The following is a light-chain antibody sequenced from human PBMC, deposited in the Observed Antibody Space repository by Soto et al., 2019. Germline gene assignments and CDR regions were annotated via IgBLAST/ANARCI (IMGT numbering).Light chain of an antibody. Sequence: DIQMTQSPSSLSASVGDRVTITCQASQDISNYLNWYQQKPGKAPKLLIYDASNLETGVPSRFSGSGSGTDFTLTISSLQPEDIATYYCQQYDNLPLTFCGGTKVEIK. CDR2: DAS. V-gene: IGKV1-33*01. CDR1: QDISNY. CDR3: QQYDNLPLT. J-gene: IGKJ4*01.